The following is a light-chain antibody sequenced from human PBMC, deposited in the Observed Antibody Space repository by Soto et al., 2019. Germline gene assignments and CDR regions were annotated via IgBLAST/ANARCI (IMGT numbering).Light chain of an antibody. CDR2: DAS. CDR1: QSVSSY. V-gene: IGKV3-11*01. Sequence: EIVLTQSPATLSLSPGERATLSCRASQSVSSYLAWYQQKPGQAPRLLIYDASNRATGIPARFSGSGSGTDFTLTISSLEAEDFAVYYCQYRSNCPPTFGQGTKLDIK. J-gene: IGKJ2*01. CDR3: QYRSNCPPT.